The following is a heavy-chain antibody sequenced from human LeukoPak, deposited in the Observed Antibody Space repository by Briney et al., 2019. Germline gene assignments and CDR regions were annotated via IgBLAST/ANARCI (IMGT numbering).Heavy chain of an antibody. CDR2: IYYSGRT. CDR1: GGSISSYY. D-gene: IGHD3-16*01. J-gene: IGHJ1*01. CDR3: ARHTDDLGYSQH. V-gene: IGHV4-59*08. Sequence: SETLSLTCTVSGGSISSYYWSWIRQPPGKGLEWIGYIYYSGRTKYDPSLKSRVTISVDTSKNQFSLKLSSVTAADTAVYYCARHTDDLGYSQHWGQGTLVTVSS.